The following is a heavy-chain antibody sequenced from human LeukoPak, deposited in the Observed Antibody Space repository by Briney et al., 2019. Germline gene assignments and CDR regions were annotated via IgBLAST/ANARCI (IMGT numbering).Heavy chain of an antibody. CDR3: ASKSSTSCYDY. CDR2: IYYSGST. J-gene: IGHJ4*02. D-gene: IGHD2-2*01. V-gene: IGHV4-39*01. Sequence: PSETLSLTCTVSGGSISSSSYYWGWIRQPPGKGLEWIGSIYYSGSTYYNPSLKSRVTISVDTSKNQFSLKLSSVTAADTAVYYCASKSSTSCYDYWGQGTLVTVSS. CDR1: GGSISSSSYY.